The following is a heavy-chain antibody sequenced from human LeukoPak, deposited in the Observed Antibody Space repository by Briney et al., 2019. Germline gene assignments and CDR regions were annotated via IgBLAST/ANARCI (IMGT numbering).Heavy chain of an antibody. CDR3: ARLIYTTDYFDY. CDR1: GYSFTSYW. D-gene: IGHD4-17*01. J-gene: IGHJ4*02. Sequence: GGSLKISFKGSGYSFTSYWIGWVRPMPGKGLEWMGIIYPGDSDTRYSPSFQGQVTISADKSISTAYLQWSSLKASDTAMYYCARLIYTTDYFDYWGQGTLVTVSS. CDR2: IYPGDSDT. V-gene: IGHV5-51*01.